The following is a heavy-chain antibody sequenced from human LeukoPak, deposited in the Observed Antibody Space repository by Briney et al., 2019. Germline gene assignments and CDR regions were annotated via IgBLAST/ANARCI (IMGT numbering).Heavy chain of an antibody. D-gene: IGHD6-6*01. CDR2: IIPIFGTA. CDR1: GGTFSSYA. Sequence: SVKVSCKASGGTFSSYAISWVRQAPGQGLEWMGGIIPIFGTANYAQKFQGRVTNTTDESTSTAYMELSSLRSEDTAVYYCATQSIAAYPLDYWGQGTLVTVSS. V-gene: IGHV1-69*05. J-gene: IGHJ4*02. CDR3: ATQSIAAYPLDY.